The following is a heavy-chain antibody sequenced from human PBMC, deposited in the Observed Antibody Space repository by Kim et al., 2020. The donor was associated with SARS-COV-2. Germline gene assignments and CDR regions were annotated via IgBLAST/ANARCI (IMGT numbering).Heavy chain of an antibody. V-gene: IGHV3-23*01. CDR1: GFTFSSYA. D-gene: IGHD3-22*01. CDR3: AKRSPYYYDSSGYYWSGAFDI. J-gene: IGHJ3*02. CDR2: ISGSGGST. Sequence: GGSLRLSCAASGFTFSSYAMSWVRQAPGKGLEWVSAISGSGGSTYYADSVKGRFTISRDNSKNTLYLQMNSLRAEDTAVYYCAKRSPYYYDSSGYYWSGAFDIWGQGTMVTVSS.